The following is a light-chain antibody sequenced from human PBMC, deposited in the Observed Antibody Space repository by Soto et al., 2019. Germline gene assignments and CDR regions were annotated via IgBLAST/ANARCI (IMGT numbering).Light chain of an antibody. CDR1: QSVSRN. CDR2: GAS. V-gene: IGKV3-15*01. J-gene: IGKJ1*01. Sequence: EIVMTQSPATLSVSPGDRATLSCRASQSVSRNLAWYQQKPGQAPRLLIYGASTRATGIPARFSGSGSGTEFTHTISSLQSEDFAVYYCQQYNNGPQTFGQGTKVEIK. CDR3: QQYNNGPQT.